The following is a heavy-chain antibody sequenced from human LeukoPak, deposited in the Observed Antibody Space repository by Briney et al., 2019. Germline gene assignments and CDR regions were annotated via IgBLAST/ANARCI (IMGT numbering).Heavy chain of an antibody. V-gene: IGHV4-34*01. CDR2: INHSGST. CDR1: GGSFSGYY. Sequence: SETLSLTCAVYGGSFSGYYWSWIRQPPGKGLEWIGEINHSGSTNYNPSLKSRVTISVDTSKNQFSLKLSSVTAADTAVYYCARTYYYGSGRYRGPGPIQNRFDPWGQGTLVTVSS. CDR3: ARTYYYGSGRYRGPGPIQNRFDP. D-gene: IGHD3-10*01. J-gene: IGHJ5*02.